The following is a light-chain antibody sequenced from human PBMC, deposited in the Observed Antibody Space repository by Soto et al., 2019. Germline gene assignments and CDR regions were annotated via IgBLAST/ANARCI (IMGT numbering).Light chain of an antibody. Sequence: QSVLTQPPSASGTTGRRVTISCSGCSSNIGSEHVNWYQQVPGTAPKLLIYANNQRPSGVPDRFSVSKSGTSASLAIDGLQSEDEADYYCAAWDDSLKGWVFGAGTKLTV. CDR1: SSNIGSEH. J-gene: IGLJ3*02. CDR3: AAWDDSLKGWV. V-gene: IGLV1-44*01. CDR2: ANN.